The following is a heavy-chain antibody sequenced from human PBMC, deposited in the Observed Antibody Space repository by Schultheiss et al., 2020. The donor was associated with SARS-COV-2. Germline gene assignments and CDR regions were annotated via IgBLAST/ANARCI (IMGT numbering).Heavy chain of an antibody. J-gene: IGHJ4*02. V-gene: IGHV3-13*04. CDR1: RFTFSSYD. CDR3: AREGPGWRGSWGDY. CDR2: IGTAGDT. D-gene: IGHD3-16*01. Sequence: GGSLRLSCAASRFTFSSYDMHWVRHTTGKGLEWVSVIGTAGDTYYQGSVKGRFTISRENAKNSLYLQMNSLRDGDTAVYYCAREGPGWRGSWGDYWGQGTLVTVSS.